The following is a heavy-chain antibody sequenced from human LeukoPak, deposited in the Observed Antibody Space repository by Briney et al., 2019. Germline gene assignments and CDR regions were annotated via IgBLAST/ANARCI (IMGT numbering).Heavy chain of an antibody. D-gene: IGHD3-16*01. CDR1: GGSFSGYY. CDR3: ASLGHDAFDI. J-gene: IGHJ3*02. CDR2: INHSGST. V-gene: IGHV4-34*01. Sequence: SETLSLTCAVYGGSFSGYYWSWIRQPPGKGLEWIGEINHSGSTNYNPSLKSRVTISVDTSKNQFSLKLSSVTAADTAVYYCASLGHDAFDIWGQGAMVTVSS.